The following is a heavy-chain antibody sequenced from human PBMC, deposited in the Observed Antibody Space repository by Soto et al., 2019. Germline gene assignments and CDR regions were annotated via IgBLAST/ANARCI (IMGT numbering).Heavy chain of an antibody. V-gene: IGHV3-23*01. CDR1: GFTFSSYA. CDR3: ASKTRYDPPDY. J-gene: IGHJ4*02. CDR2: ISVSGGST. Sequence: EVQLLESGGGLVQPGGSLRLSCAASGFTFSSYAMSWVRQAPGKGLAWVSGISVSGGSTYYADSVKGRFTISRDNSKNTLYLQINRLRAEDTAVYYFASKTRYDPPDYWGQGTLVTVSS. D-gene: IGHD3-16*01.